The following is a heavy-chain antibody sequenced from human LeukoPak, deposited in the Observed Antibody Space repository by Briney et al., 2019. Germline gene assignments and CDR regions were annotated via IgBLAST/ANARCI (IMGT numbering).Heavy chain of an antibody. Sequence: SETLSLTCTVSGGSIRGYYWSWIRQPAGKTLEWIGRTYTSGSTNYNPSLKSRVTTSVDTSKNQFSLKLSSVTAADTAVYYCARDGSGSEGWFDPWGQGTLVTVSS. J-gene: IGHJ5*02. CDR3: ARDGSGSEGWFDP. V-gene: IGHV4-4*07. CDR2: TYTSGST. D-gene: IGHD2-15*01. CDR1: GGSIRGYY.